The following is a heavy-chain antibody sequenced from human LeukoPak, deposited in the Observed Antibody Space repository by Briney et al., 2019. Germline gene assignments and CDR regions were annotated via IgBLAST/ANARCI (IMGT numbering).Heavy chain of an antibody. CDR1: GGTFSSYA. CDR3: ARSTIFGVVIVPEDHYYYYGMDV. Sequence: SVKVSCKASGGTFSSYAISWVRQAPGQGLEWMGGIIPIFGTANYAQKFQGRVTITADESTSTAYMELSSLRSEDTAVYYCARSTIFGVVIVPEDHYYYYGMDVWGQGTTVTVSS. CDR2: IIPIFGTA. V-gene: IGHV1-69*01. J-gene: IGHJ6*02. D-gene: IGHD3-3*01.